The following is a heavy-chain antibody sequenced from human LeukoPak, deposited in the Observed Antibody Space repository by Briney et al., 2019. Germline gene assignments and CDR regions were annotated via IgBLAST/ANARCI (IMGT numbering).Heavy chain of an antibody. CDR2: IYTSGST. D-gene: IGHD4-11*01. CDR3: AGRFPDYPNDDYYYYYMDV. Sequence: SETLSLTCTVPGGSIRSYYLSLIRQPPGKGLGWIGRIYTSGSTNYNPSLRSRVTMSVDTSKTQFSLKLSSVTAADTAVYYCAGRFPDYPNDDYYYYYMDVWGKGTTVTVSS. CDR1: GGSIRSYY. V-gene: IGHV4-4*07. J-gene: IGHJ6*03.